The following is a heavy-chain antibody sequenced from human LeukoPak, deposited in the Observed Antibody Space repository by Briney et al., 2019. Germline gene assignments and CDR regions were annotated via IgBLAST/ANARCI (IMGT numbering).Heavy chain of an antibody. D-gene: IGHD2-2*01. Sequence: GGSLRLSCAASGFTFSNAWMSWVRQAPGKGLEWIGRIKSKSDGGTTDYAAPMKGRFTISRDDSKNTLYLQMNSLKTEDTAVYYCTGGRCSSTSCSGVDYWGQGTLVTVSS. CDR3: TGGRCSSTSCSGVDY. CDR2: IKSKSDGGTT. CDR1: GFTFSNAW. J-gene: IGHJ4*02. V-gene: IGHV3-15*01.